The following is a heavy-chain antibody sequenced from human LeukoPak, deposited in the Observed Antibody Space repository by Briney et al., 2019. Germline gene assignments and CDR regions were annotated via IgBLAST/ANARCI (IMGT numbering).Heavy chain of an antibody. J-gene: IGHJ4*02. V-gene: IGHV4-30-4*08. D-gene: IGHD4-17*01. CDR1: GGSISSGDYY. CDR3: ASTINNDYGDYGRFDY. CDR2: IYYSGST. Sequence: SETLSLTCTVSGGSISSGDYYWSWIRQPPGKGLEWIGYIYYSGSTYYNPSLKSRVTISVDTSKSQFSLKLSSVTAADTAVYYCASTINNDYGDYGRFDYWGQGTLVTVSS.